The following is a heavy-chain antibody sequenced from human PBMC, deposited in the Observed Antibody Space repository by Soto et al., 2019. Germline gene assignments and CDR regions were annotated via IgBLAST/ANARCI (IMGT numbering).Heavy chain of an antibody. CDR1: GGTFSSQA. Sequence: QVQLVQSGAEVQKPGSSVKVSCKASGGTFSSQAISWVRQAPGQGLEWMGGIIPISGIAHYAQKFQSRVTITADESTSTGYMELTSLRSEDTAISYCARVDYVYRQRFDYWGQGALVTVSS. J-gene: IGHJ4*02. CDR3: ARVDYVYRQRFDY. D-gene: IGHD3-16*01. V-gene: IGHV1-69*01. CDR2: IIPISGIA.